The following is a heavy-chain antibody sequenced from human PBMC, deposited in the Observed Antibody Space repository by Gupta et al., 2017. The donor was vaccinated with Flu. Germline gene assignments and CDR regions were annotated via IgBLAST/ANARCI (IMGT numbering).Heavy chain of an antibody. D-gene: IGHD4-23*01. V-gene: IGHV1-69*08. CDR1: GGTFSSYT. CDR2: IIPILGIA. J-gene: IGHJ4*02. CDR3: ARDYGGNPIDY. Sequence: QVPLVQSGAEVKKPGSSVKVSCTASGGTFSSYTISWVRQAPGQGLEWMGRIIPILGIANYAQKFQGRVTITADKSTSTAYMELSSLRSEDTAVYYCARDYGGNPIDYWGQGTLVTVSS.